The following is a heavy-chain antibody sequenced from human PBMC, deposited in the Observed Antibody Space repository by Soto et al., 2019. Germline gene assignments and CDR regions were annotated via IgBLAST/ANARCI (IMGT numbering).Heavy chain of an antibody. D-gene: IGHD2-15*01. V-gene: IGHV4-30-4*01. CDR2: TYYSGST. CDR3: ARIPVVVAAIYLDY. J-gene: IGHJ4*01. Sequence: QVQLQESGPGLVKPSQTLSLTCTVSGVSISSGNSYWSWIRQPPGKGLEWIEYTYYSGSTYYNPSLKSRVTISVDTSKNQFSLKLTSVTTADTAVYYCARIPVVVAAIYLDYWGQGSLVTVSS. CDR1: GVSISSGNSY.